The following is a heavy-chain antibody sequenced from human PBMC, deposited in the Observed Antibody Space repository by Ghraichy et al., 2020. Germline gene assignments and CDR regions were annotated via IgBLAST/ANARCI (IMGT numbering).Heavy chain of an antibody. Sequence: SETLSLTYTVSGDSINRDSYYWNWVRQPAGERPEWIGRIYVSGSTDSNPSLSRRIIMSLDTSENQFSLELTSVTAADTAIYFCARGWGTMDYYMDVWGRGTTVTVSS. CDR1: GDSINRDSYY. CDR2: IYVSGST. D-gene: IGHD4/OR15-4a*01. J-gene: IGHJ6*03. CDR3: ARGWGTMDYYMDV. V-gene: IGHV4-61*02.